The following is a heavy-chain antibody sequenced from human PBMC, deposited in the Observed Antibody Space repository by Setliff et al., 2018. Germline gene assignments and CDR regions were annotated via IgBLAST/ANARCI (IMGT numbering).Heavy chain of an antibody. Sequence: PGGSLRLSCAASGFTLSHNWMNWVRQGPGKGLVWVSYINNDGSNKYYADSVKGRFTISRDNSQNTLYLQMNSLRAEDTAVYYCAKDRPQGVNGRSLDYWGRGALVTVSS. CDR3: AKDRPQGVNGRSLDY. CDR1: GFTLSHNW. J-gene: IGHJ4*02. CDR2: INNDGSNK. D-gene: IGHD3-10*01. V-gene: IGHV3-74*01.